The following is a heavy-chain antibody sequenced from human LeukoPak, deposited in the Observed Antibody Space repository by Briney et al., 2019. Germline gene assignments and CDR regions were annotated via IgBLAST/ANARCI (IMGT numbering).Heavy chain of an antibody. CDR3: ARDRTVTTGSESYFDY. Sequence: PSETLSLTCSVSGGAISSDYWSWIRQPPGKGLEWIGYISYSGSTYYNPSLKSRVTISVDTSKNQFSLKLSSVTAADTAVYYCARDRTVTTGSESYFDYWGQGTLVTVSS. V-gene: IGHV4-59*12. D-gene: IGHD4-17*01. J-gene: IGHJ4*02. CDR2: ISYSGST. CDR1: GGAISSDY.